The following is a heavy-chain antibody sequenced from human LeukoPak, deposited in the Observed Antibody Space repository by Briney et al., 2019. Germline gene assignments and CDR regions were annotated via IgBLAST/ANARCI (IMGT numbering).Heavy chain of an antibody. V-gene: IGHV3-23*01. D-gene: IGHD5-24*01. CDR2: IRGSGGST. CDR3: ARDIRREMAIPFDV. J-gene: IGHJ3*01. Sequence: PGGSLRLSCAASGFTFSSYAMIWVRQAPGKGLEWVSAIRGSGGSTYYADSVKDRFTISRDNSKNTLHLQMNSLRVEDTAVYHCARDIRREMAIPFDVWGQGTLVTVSS. CDR1: GFTFSSYA.